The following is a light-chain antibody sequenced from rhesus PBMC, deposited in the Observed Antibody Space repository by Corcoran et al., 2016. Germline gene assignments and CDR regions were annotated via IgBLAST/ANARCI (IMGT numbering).Light chain of an antibody. Sequence: DIQMTQSPSSLSASVGDTVTITCRASQGISSYIAWYQQKPGKAPNLLIDQASTLQSGVPSRFSGSGSGTDFTLTISSLQPEDFATYYCQHHNSYPYNFGQGTKVEIK. CDR2: QAS. CDR1: QGISSY. CDR3: QHHNSYPYN. V-gene: IGKV1-25*01. J-gene: IGKJ2*01.